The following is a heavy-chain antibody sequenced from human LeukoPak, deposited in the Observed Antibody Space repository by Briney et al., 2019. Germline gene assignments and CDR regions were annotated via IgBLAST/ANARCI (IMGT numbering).Heavy chain of an antibody. CDR1: GYTFTGYY. CDR3: ARARSMVRDPRLKHAKSYYYYGMDV. V-gene: IGHV1-2*02. Sequence: GASVKVSCKASGYTFTGYYMHWVRQAPGQGLEWMGWINPNSGGTNYAQKFQGRVTMTRDTSISTAYMELSRLRSDDTAVYYCARARSMVRDPRLKHAKSYYYYGMDVWGQGTTVTVSS. D-gene: IGHD3-10*01. CDR2: INPNSGGT. J-gene: IGHJ6*02.